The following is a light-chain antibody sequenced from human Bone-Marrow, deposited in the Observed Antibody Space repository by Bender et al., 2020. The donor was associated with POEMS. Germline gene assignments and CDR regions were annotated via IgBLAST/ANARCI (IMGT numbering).Light chain of an antibody. CDR2: DVS. CDR3: QSRDTRLTGSWV. Sequence: QSALTQPASVSGSPGQSIAISCTGSSSDIVTYNYVSWYQQHPGKAPKLIIYDVSNRPSGVSNRFSGSKSGNTASLAITGLQAEDEADYYCQSRDTRLTGSWVFGGGTKLTVL. J-gene: IGLJ3*02. CDR1: SSDIVTYNY. V-gene: IGLV2-14*01.